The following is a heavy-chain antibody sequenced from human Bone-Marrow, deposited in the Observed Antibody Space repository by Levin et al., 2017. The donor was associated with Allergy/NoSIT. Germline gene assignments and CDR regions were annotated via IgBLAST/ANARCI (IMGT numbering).Heavy chain of an antibody. Sequence: SETLSLTCSVSGDSVTSGTYYWSWLRQAPGKGLEWIGYIFYSGTTKYSPSLESRVTMSVDTSKNRFSLKLSSMSAADTAMYYYARQLMTSREPYACALWGQGTMVTVSS. D-gene: IGHD1-26*01. J-gene: IGHJ3*01. CDR1: GDSVTSGTYY. CDR3: ARQLMTSREPYACAL. CDR2: IFYSGTT. V-gene: IGHV4-61*03.